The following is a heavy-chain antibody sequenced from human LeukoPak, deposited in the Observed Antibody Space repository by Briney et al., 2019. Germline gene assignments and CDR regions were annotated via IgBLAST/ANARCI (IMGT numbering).Heavy chain of an antibody. J-gene: IGHJ4*02. CDR2: IWYDGSNK. Sequence: GGSLRLSCAASGFTFSSYGMHWVRQAPGKGLEWVAVIWYDGSNKYYADSVKGRFTISRDNSKNTLYLQMNSLRAEDTAVYYYARDGRYYGSGSCLDYWGQGTLVTVSS. D-gene: IGHD3-10*01. V-gene: IGHV3-33*01. CDR3: ARDGRYYGSGSCLDY. CDR1: GFTFSSYG.